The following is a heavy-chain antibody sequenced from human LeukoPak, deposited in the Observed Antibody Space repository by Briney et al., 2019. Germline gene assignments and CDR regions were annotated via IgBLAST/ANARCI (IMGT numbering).Heavy chain of an antibody. D-gene: IGHD1-26*01. J-gene: IGHJ4*02. CDR2: INPNSGGT. CDR1: GYTFTGYY. Sequence: ASVKVSCKASGYTFTGYYMHWVRQAPGQGLGWMGWINPNSGGTNYAQKFQGRVTMTRDTSISTAYMELRRLRSDDTAVYYCARDLIVGATTEYYFDYWGQGTLVTVSS. CDR3: ARDLIVGATTEYYFDY. V-gene: IGHV1-2*02.